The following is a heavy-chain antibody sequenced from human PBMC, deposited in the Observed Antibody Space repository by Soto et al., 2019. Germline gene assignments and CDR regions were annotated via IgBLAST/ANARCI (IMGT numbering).Heavy chain of an antibody. V-gene: IGHV2-26*01. CDR2: ILSSGEK. Sequence: QVTLKESGPVLVKPTETLTLTCTVSGFSLSNAMVGVSWIRQSPGKALEWLAHILSSGEKSYSTSLKSRVTINKXXSRSQVVLTMTRMDPVDTATYYCARISQYAYDFDYWGQGTLVTVSS. CDR1: GFSLSNAMVG. CDR3: ARISQYAYDFDY. J-gene: IGHJ4*02. D-gene: IGHD2-2*01.